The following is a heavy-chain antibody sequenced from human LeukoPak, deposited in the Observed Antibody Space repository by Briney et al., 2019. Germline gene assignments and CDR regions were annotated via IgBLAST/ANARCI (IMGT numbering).Heavy chain of an antibody. CDR1: GGSITSGSCF. CDR3: ARDERDSSPGAFDI. D-gene: IGHD2/OR15-2a*01. CDR2: IYTSGST. J-gene: IGHJ3*02. Sequence: PSQTLSLTCTVSGGSITSGSCFWSWIRQPAGKGLEWIGRIYTSGSTNYNPSLKSRVTILVDTSKNQFSLKLSSVTAADTAVYYCARDERDSSPGAFDIWGQGTMVTVSS. V-gene: IGHV4-61*02.